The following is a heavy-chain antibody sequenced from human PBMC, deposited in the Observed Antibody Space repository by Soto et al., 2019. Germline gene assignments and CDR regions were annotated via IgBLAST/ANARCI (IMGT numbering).Heavy chain of an antibody. CDR3: ARGKGERFDS. D-gene: IGHD3-16*01. J-gene: IGHJ5*01. V-gene: IGHV4-31*03. CDR2: IYYSGST. Sequence: QVQLQESGAGQVKPSQTLSLTCTVSGGSISSGGYYWSWIRQHPGKGLEWIGYIYYSGSTYYNPSLNSRATISVDTTKNQFSLKLSSVTAADTAVYYCARGKGERFDSWGQGTLVTVSS. CDR1: GGSISSGGYY.